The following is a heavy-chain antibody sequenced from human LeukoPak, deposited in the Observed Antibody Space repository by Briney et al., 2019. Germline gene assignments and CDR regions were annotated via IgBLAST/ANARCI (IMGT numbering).Heavy chain of an antibody. Sequence: GGSLRLSCAASGFTFSSYSMNWVRQAPGKGLEWVSSISSSSSYIYYADSVKGRFTISRDNAKNTLYLQMNSLRAEDTAVYYCAREIIKVIDYWGQGTLVTVSS. D-gene: IGHD4-4*01. V-gene: IGHV3-21*01. J-gene: IGHJ4*02. CDR3: AREIIKVIDY. CDR1: GFTFSSYS. CDR2: ISSSSSYI.